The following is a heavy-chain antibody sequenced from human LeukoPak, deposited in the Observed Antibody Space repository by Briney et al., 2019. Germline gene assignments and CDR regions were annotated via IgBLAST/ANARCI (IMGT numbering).Heavy chain of an antibody. Sequence: GESLKISCKGSGYTFTSYWIGWVRQMPGKGLEWMGIIYPGDSDTRYSPSFQDQVTISANKSITTAYLQWSSLKASDTAMYYCARHSEKGNWFDPWGQGTLVTVSS. CDR1: GYTFTSYW. CDR2: IYPGDSDT. CDR3: ARHSEKGNWFDP. V-gene: IGHV5-51*01. J-gene: IGHJ5*02.